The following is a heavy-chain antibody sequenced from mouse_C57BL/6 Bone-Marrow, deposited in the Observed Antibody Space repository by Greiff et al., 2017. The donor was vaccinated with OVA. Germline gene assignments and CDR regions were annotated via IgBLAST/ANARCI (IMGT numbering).Heavy chain of an antibody. D-gene: IGHD1-1*01. CDR3: ASSTTVVATNFDY. CDR1: GYTFTDYY. Sequence: QVQLKQSGAELVRPGASVKLSCKASGYTFTDYYINWVKQRPGQGLEWIARIYPGSGNTYYNEKFKGKATLTAEKSSSTAYMQLSSLTSEDSAVYFCASSTTVVATNFDYWGQGTTLTVSS. V-gene: IGHV1-76*01. J-gene: IGHJ2*01. CDR2: IYPGSGNT.